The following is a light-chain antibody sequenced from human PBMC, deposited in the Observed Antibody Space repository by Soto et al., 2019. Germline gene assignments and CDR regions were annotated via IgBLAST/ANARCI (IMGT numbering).Light chain of an antibody. CDR3: HQYAYSPQT. CDR1: QSVGNNF. V-gene: IGKV3-20*01. J-gene: IGKJ5*01. Sequence: EVVLTQSPGTLSLSPGERAILSCRASQSVGNNFLAWYQQKPGLAPRLLIYNAFNRATGIPDRFSGSGSGTDFTLTVSRLEPDDFAVYYCHQYAYSPQTFGQGTRLEMK. CDR2: NAF.